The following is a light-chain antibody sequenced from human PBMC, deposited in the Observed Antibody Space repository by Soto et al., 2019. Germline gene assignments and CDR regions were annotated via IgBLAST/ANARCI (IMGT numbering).Light chain of an antibody. CDR3: QQYNNWPWT. Sequence: EIVMTQSPATLSVSPGERATLSCRASQSINNNLAWYQQKPGQAPRLLIHGASTRATGIPARISGSGSGTEFTLTISSLQSEDFAVYYWQQYNNWPWTFGQGTKVEIK. CDR1: QSINNN. J-gene: IGKJ1*01. V-gene: IGKV3-15*01. CDR2: GAS.